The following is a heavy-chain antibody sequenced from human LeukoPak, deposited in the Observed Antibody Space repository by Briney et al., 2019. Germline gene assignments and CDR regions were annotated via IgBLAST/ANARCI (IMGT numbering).Heavy chain of an antibody. CDR3: ARGNYDFWSGYYF. D-gene: IGHD3-3*01. J-gene: IGHJ4*02. V-gene: IGHV3-7*03. Sequence: PGGSLRLSCAASGFTFSSYWMSWVRQAPGKGLGWVANIKQDGSEKYYVDSVKGRFTISRDNAKNSLYLQMNSLRAEDTAVYYCARGNYDFWSGYYFWSQGTLVTVSS. CDR2: IKQDGSEK. CDR1: GFTFSSYW.